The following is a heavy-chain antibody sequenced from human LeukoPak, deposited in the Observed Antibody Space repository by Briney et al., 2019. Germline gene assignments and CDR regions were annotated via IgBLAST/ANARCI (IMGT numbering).Heavy chain of an antibody. Sequence: GGSLRLSCAASGFTFSSSAMNWVRQAPGKGLEWVSSISSSSSYIYYADSVKGRFTISRDNAKNSLYLQMNSLRAEDTAVYYCAREGLLWFGELLFRHSFDIWGQGTMVTVSS. CDR2: ISSSSSYI. J-gene: IGHJ3*02. CDR3: AREGLLWFGELLFRHSFDI. V-gene: IGHV3-21*01. CDR1: GFTFSSSA. D-gene: IGHD3-10*01.